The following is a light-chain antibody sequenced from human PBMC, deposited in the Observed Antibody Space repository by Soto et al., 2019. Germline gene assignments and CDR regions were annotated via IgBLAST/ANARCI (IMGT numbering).Light chain of an antibody. CDR1: QGISNY. V-gene: IGKV1-27*01. Sequence: DIQVTQSPSSLSASVGDRVTITCRASQGISNYLAWYQQKPGKVPKLLIYSASTLQSGVPSRFSGHGSGTDFTLTISSLQPVDVATYYCQKYNTAPWTFGQGTNVDIK. CDR2: SAS. J-gene: IGKJ1*01. CDR3: QKYNTAPWT.